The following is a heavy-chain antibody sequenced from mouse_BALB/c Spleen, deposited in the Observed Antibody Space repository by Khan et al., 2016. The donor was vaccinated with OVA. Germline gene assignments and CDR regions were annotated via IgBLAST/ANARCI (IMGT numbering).Heavy chain of an antibody. CDR2: LWGDGRT. CDR3: VKLYYYRYLYFDY. CDR1: GFSLKNYG. Sequence: QVQLKESGPGLAAPSQSLSITCTASGFSLKNYGVTWVRKPPGKGLEWRGVLWGDGRTNYHSALIPRLSISNDNSKSQVFLKLNSLQVDDTATYYCVKLYYYRYLYFDYWGQGTTLTVSS. J-gene: IGHJ2*01. V-gene: IGHV2-3*01. D-gene: IGHD2-14*01.